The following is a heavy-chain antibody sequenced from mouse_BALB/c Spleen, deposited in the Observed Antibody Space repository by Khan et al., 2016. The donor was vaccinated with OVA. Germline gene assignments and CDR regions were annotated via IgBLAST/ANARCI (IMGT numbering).Heavy chain of an antibody. D-gene: IGHD3-2*02. Sequence: VQLQQSGPGLVKPSQSLSLTCTVTGYSITSDYAWNWIRQFPGNKLEWMGYISYSGNTKYNPSLKSRISITRDTSKNQFFLQLNFVTIEETATYYCARIQGGDFDYWGQGTTLTVSS. CDR1: GYSITSDYA. CDR3: ARIQGGDFDY. V-gene: IGHV3-2*02. J-gene: IGHJ2*01. CDR2: ISYSGNT.